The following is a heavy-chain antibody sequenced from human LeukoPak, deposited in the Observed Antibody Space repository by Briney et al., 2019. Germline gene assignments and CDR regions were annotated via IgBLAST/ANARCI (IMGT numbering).Heavy chain of an antibody. J-gene: IGHJ6*04. V-gene: IGHV3-49*04. D-gene: IGHD3-10*01. CDR2: IRSIAYGVTT. CDR1: GFTFSDYY. CDR3: SRADYYGSGSPISLDV. Sequence: GGSLRLSCAASGFTFSDYYMSWVRQAPGKGLEWVGFIRSIAYGVTTEYAASVKGRFTISRDDSKSIAYLQMYSLKTEDTAVYYCSRADYYGSGSPISLDVWGKGTTVTVSS.